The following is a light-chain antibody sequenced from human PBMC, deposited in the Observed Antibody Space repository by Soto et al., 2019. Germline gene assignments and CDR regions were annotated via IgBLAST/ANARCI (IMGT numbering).Light chain of an antibody. CDR2: GAS. J-gene: IGKJ1*01. V-gene: IGKV3-20*01. CDR3: QQYDSSPRT. Sequence: EVVLTQSPATLSVSPGERATLSCRASQTVHSNFAWYQQKPGQAPRLLIYGASSRATGIPVRFSGSGSGTDFTLTISRLEPEDFAVYWCQQYDSSPRTFGQGTKVDIK. CDR1: QTVHSN.